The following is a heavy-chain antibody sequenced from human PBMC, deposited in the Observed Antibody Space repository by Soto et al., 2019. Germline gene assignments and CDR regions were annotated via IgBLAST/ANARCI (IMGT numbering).Heavy chain of an antibody. V-gene: IGHV1-2*04. Sequence: QVQLVQSGAEAKKPGASVKVSCKASGYTFTGYYRHWVRQAPGQGLECMGWINPNSGGTNYAQKFQGWVTMTRDTSISTAYMELSRLRSDDTAVYYCARGPLVTMITFGGVTPCDYYYYMDVWGKGTTVTVSS. CDR1: GYTFTGYY. D-gene: IGHD3-16*01. CDR2: INPNSGGT. CDR3: ARGPLVTMITFGGVTPCDYYYYMDV. J-gene: IGHJ6*03.